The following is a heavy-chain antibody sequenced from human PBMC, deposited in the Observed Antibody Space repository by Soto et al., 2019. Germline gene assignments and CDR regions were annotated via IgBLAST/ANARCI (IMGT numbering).Heavy chain of an antibody. CDR3: ARGRRDGYREYYYYYGMDV. Sequence: QVQLVQSGAEVKKPGASVKVSCKASGYTFTSYGISWVRQAPGQGLEWMGWISAYNGNTNYAQKLQGRVTMTTDTSTSTAYMELRSMRSDDTAVEYCARGRRDGYREYYYYYGMDVWGQGTTVNVSS. CDR2: ISAYNGNT. D-gene: IGHD5-12*01. V-gene: IGHV1-18*01. J-gene: IGHJ6*02. CDR1: GYTFTSYG.